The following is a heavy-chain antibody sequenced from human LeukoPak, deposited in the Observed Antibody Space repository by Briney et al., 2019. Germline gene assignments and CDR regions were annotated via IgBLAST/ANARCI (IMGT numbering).Heavy chain of an antibody. CDR1: GGSISSYY. CDR3: ARLTLVDFWSGGSYYYYGMDV. J-gene: IGHJ6*02. Sequence: PSETLSLTCTVSGGSISSYYWSWIRQPPGKGLEWIGYIYYSGSTNYNPSLKSRVTISVDTSKNQFSLKLSSATAADTAVYYCARLTLVDFWSGGSYYYYGMDVWGQGTTVTVSS. D-gene: IGHD3-3*01. V-gene: IGHV4-59*01. CDR2: IYYSGST.